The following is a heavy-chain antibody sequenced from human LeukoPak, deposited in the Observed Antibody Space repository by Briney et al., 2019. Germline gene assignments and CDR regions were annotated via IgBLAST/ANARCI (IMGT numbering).Heavy chain of an antibody. CDR1: GGSLSDYY. Sequence: SGTLSLTCSFSGGSLSDYYWSWLRQPPVKGLEWVGHIFLTGTTDYNPSLKSRVIISVDTSKKQFSLKLSSLTAADTAVYYCARLRWQPVGPYFDDWGQGTLVTVSS. J-gene: IGHJ4*02. V-gene: IGHV4-59*01. CDR3: ARLRWQPVGPYFDD. CDR2: IFLTGTT. D-gene: IGHD4-23*01.